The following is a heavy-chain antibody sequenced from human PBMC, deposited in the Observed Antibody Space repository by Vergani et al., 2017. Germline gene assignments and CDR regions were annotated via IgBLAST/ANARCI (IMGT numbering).Heavy chain of an antibody. J-gene: IGHJ5*02. CDR2: INHSGST. CDR3: ARGNPRSITIFGVVTTMFDP. D-gene: IGHD3-3*01. Sequence: QVQLQQWGAGLLKPSETLSLTCAVYGGSFSGYYWSWIRQPPGEGLEWIGEINHSGSTNYNPSLKSRVTISVDTSKNQFSLKLSSVTAADTAVYYCARGNPRSITIFGVVTTMFDPWGQGTLVTVSS. V-gene: IGHV4-34*01. CDR1: GGSFSGYY.